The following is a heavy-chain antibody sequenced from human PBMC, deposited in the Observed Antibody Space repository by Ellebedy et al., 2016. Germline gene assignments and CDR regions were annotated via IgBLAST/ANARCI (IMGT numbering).Heavy chain of an antibody. J-gene: IGHJ4*02. V-gene: IGHV3-7*01. CDR3: ARDFRGGDY. CDR2: IKEDGSEK. Sequence: GESLKISCAVSGFTFSSFWMTWVRQSPGKGLEWVATIKEDGSEKFYLESVKGRFTISRDNALNSLYLQMNSLRGEDTAVYYCARDFRGGDYWGQGTLVTVSS. D-gene: IGHD3-10*01. CDR1: GFTFSSFW.